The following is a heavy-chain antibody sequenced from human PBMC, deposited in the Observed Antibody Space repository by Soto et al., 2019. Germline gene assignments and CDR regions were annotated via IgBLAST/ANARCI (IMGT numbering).Heavy chain of an antibody. Sequence: EVQLLESGGGLVQPGGSLRLSCAASGFTFSSNAMSWVRQAPGKGLEWVSAISGSGDSTDYADSLRGRFTISRYNHKNTLYLAMNTPRDEDTAVYYGAKGSDAAGCDYWGQGTLVTVSS. CDR2: ISGSGDST. CDR3: AKGSDAAGCDY. V-gene: IGHV3-23*01. D-gene: IGHD6-19*01. CDR1: GFTFSSNA. J-gene: IGHJ4*02.